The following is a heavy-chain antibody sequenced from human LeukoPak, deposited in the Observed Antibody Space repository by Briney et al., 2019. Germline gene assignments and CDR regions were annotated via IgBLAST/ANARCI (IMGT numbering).Heavy chain of an antibody. CDR1: GFTFSSYG. Sequence: GGSLRLSCAASGFTFSSYGMHWVRQAPGKGLEWVAFIRYDGSNKYFADSVKGRFTISRDNSKNTLNLQMNNLRAEDTAVYYCARGFGRSWYSGEYWGQGTLVTVSS. D-gene: IGHD6-13*01. V-gene: IGHV3-30*02. CDR2: IRYDGSNK. J-gene: IGHJ4*02. CDR3: ARGFGRSWYSGEY.